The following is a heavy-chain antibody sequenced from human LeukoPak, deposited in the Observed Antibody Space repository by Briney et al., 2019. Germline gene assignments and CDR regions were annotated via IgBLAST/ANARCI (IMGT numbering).Heavy chain of an antibody. Sequence: SETLSLTCTVSGGSISSYYWSWIRQPPGKGLEWIGYIYYSGSTNYNPSLKSRVTISVDTSKNQFSLKLSSVTAADTAVCYCASNKYSSGWYARGNYYMDVWGKGTTVTVSS. CDR3: ASNKYSSGWYARGNYYMDV. CDR1: GGSISSYY. J-gene: IGHJ6*03. CDR2: IYYSGST. D-gene: IGHD6-19*01. V-gene: IGHV4-59*08.